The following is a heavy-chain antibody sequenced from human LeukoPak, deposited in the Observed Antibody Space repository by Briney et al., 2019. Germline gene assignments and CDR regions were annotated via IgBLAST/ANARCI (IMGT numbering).Heavy chain of an antibody. Sequence: GGSLRLSCVGSGFSFSDTWMSWVRQAPGKGLEWVGFIRSKAYGGTTEYAASVKGRFTISRDDSKSIAYLQMNSLKTEDTAVYYCTRKDQHWGQGTLVTVSS. CDR2: IRSKAYGGTT. CDR1: GFSFSDTW. V-gene: IGHV3-49*04. CDR3: TRKDQH. J-gene: IGHJ1*01.